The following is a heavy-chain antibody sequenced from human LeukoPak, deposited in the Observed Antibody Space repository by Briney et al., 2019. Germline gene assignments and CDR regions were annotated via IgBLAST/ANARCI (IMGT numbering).Heavy chain of an antibody. D-gene: IGHD3-22*01. CDR2: IQSKPDGGTA. CDR3: AKGGITMIVVVLLDY. V-gene: IGHV3-15*01. J-gene: IGHJ4*02. CDR1: GFTFSKAW. Sequence: GGSLRLSCAASGFTFSKAWMNWVRQAPGKGLEWVGHIQSKPDGGTADYAAPVKGRFTISRDDSKNTLYLVINSLKTEDTAVYYCAKGGITMIVVVLLDYWGQGTLVTVSS.